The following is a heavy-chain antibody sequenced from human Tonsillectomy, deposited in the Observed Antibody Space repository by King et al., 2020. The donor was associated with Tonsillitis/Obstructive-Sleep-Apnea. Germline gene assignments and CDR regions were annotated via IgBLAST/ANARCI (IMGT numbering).Heavy chain of an antibody. D-gene: IGHD5-12*01. J-gene: IGHJ5*02. CDR3: AREGYSAHVGWFDP. CDR2: IDPSDSDT. Sequence: VQLVDSGAEVKKPGESLRISCKGAGYSFTSYWISWVRQMPGKGLEWRGRIDPSDSDTNYIPSFQVHVTISPDKSISTAYLQWSSLKASDSARYYCAREGYSAHVGWFDPWGQGTLVIVSS. CDR1: GYSFTSYW. V-gene: IGHV5-10-1*01.